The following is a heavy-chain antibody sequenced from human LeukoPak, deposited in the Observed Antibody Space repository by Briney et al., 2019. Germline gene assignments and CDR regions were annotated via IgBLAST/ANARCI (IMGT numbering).Heavy chain of an antibody. J-gene: IGHJ6*03. V-gene: IGHV4-31*03. CDR3: ARDTFLVVPAASPYYYYYYMDV. CDR1: GGSISSGGYY. Sequence: SETLSLTCTVSGGSISSGGYYWSWIRQHPGKGLEWIGYIYCSGSTYYNPSLKSRVTISVDTSKNQFSLKLSSVTAADTAVYYCARDTFLVVPAASPYYYYYYMDVWGKGTTVTVSS. D-gene: IGHD2-2*01. CDR2: IYCSGST.